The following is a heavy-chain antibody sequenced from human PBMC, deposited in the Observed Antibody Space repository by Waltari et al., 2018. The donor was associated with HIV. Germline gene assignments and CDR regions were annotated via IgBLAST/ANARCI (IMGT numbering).Heavy chain of an antibody. Sequence: QVQLQESGPGLLRPSQTLYLTCAVPGVSITLGGSYWSWVRQHPETGLQWIGHIYNNGNTYYNPSLQSRVTISLDTSQHQFSLTLSSVTAADNAVYYCARGRKGYLGIEDFDSWGQGTLVTVSS. CDR2: IYNNGNT. J-gene: IGHJ4*02. CDR1: GVSITLGGSY. V-gene: IGHV4-31*11. D-gene: IGHD2-15*01. CDR3: ARGRKGYLGIEDFDS.